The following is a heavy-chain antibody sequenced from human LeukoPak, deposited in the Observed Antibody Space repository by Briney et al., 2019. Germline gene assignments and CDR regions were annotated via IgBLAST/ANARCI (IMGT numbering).Heavy chain of an antibody. J-gene: IGHJ4*02. D-gene: IGHD5-18*01. CDR3: ARGNGYLRWFDY. CDR1: GYTFTSYY. CDR2: INPNSGDT. Sequence: VSVKVSCKASGYTFTSYYMHWVRQTPGRGLEWMGLINPNSGDTKYPQKFQGRVTMTRDTSISTVYMELSSLRSDDTALYYCARGNGYLRWFDYWGQGTLVTVSS. V-gene: IGHV1-2*02.